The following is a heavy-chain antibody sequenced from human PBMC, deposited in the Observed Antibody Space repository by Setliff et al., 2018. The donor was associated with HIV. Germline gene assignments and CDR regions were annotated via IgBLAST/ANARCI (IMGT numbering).Heavy chain of an antibody. CDR3: AGCSGGSCPFDAFDI. J-gene: IGHJ3*02. CDR2: IYTSGST. Sequence: SETLSLTCTVSGGSISSYYWSWIRQPPGKGLEWIGYIYTSGSTNYNPSPKSRVTISVDTSKNQFSLKLSSVTAADTAVYYCAGCSGGSCPFDAFDIWGQGTVVT. CDR1: GGSISSYY. D-gene: IGHD2-15*01. V-gene: IGHV4-4*09.